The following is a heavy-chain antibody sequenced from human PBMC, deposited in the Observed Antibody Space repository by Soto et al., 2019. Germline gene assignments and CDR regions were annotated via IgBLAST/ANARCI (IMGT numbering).Heavy chain of an antibody. D-gene: IGHD1-26*01. CDR2: ISSGSSYI. Sequence: PGESXRLSCAASGFTFSIYTSKVLGQAPGKGLECVSSISSGSSYIYYADSMNGRFTISRDNAKNSLYLQMNSLRAEDTAVYYCARGVLSDSGTCYWGRGTLVTVSS. CDR3: ARGVLSDSGTCY. J-gene: IGHJ4*02. V-gene: IGHV3-21*01. CDR1: GFTFSIYT.